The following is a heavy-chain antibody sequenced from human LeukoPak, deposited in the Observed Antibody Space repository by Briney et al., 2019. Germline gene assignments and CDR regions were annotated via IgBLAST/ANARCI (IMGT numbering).Heavy chain of an antibody. V-gene: IGHV4-59*08. J-gene: IGHJ5*02. D-gene: IGHD6-6*01. CDR3: ARYEWYSSSTYWFDP. CDR2: ICYSGST. Sequence: SETLSLTCTVSGGSISSYYWSWIRQPPGKGLEWIEYICYSGSTNYNPSLKSRVTISVDTSKNQFSLKLSSVTAADTAVYYCARYEWYSSSTYWFDPWGQGTLVTVSS. CDR1: GGSISSYY.